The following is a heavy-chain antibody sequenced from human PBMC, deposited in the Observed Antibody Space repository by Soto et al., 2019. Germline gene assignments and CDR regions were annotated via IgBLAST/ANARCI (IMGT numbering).Heavy chain of an antibody. CDR1: GYTLTELS. J-gene: IGHJ6*02. CDR2: FDPEDGET. Sequence: ASVKVSCKVSGYTLTELSMHWVRQAPGKGLEWMGGFDPEDGETIYAQKFQGRVTMTEDTSTDTAYMELSSLRSEDTAVYYCAIFSWYRGGCYRMDVWGQGTTVTVSS. CDR3: AIFSWYRGGCYRMDV. V-gene: IGHV1-24*01. D-gene: IGHD6-13*01.